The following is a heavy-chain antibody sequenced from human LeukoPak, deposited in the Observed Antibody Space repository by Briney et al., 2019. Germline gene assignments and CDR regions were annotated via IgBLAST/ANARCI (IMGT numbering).Heavy chain of an antibody. CDR2: ISYDGSNK. J-gene: IGHJ4*02. CDR1: GFTFSSYG. V-gene: IGHV3-30*03. CDR3: VTSTSYYDSNGYYPYYFDY. Sequence: GGSLRLSCAASGFTFSSYGMHWVRQAPGKGLEWVAVISYDGSNKYYADSVKGRFTISRDNSKNTLYLQMNSLRAEDTAVYYCVTSTSYYDSNGYYPYYFDYWGQGTLVTVSS. D-gene: IGHD3-22*01.